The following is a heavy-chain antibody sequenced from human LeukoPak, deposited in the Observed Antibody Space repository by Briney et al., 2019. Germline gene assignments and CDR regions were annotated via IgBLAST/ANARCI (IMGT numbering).Heavy chain of an antibody. J-gene: IGHJ6*02. Sequence: GGSLRLSCVTSAFTFISYAMSWVRQAPAKGLEWVSVISGSGGTTYYADSVKGRFTISRDNSKSTLYLQMNSLRSEDMAVYYCAKDTSGSTSYSYHYGMDVCGQGHTVTVS. CDR2: ISGSGGTT. CDR3: AKDTSGSTSYSYHYGMDV. D-gene: IGHD1-26*01. CDR1: AFTFISYA. V-gene: IGHV3-23*01.